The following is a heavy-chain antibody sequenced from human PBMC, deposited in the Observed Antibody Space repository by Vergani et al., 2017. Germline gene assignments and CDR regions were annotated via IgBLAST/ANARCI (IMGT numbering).Heavy chain of an antibody. CDR3: AKDRDYDFWSGYHDY. CDR1: GFTFSTYW. Sequence: EVQLMESGGGLVQPGGSLRLSCAASGFTFSTYWMSWVRQAPGKGLEWVANIKEDGSETFYVDSVMGRFTISRENSKNTLYLQMNSLRAEDTAVYYCAKDRDYDFWSGYHDYWGQGTLVTVSS. V-gene: IGHV3-7*03. D-gene: IGHD3-3*01. J-gene: IGHJ4*02. CDR2: IKEDGSET.